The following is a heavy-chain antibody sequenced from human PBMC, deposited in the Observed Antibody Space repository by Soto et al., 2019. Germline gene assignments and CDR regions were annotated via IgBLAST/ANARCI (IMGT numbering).Heavy chain of an antibody. CDR1: GFTFSSYG. V-gene: IGHV3-30*03. Sequence: GGSLRLSCAASGFTFSSYGMHWVRQAPGKGLEWVAVISHDGSNKYYADSVKGRFTISRDNSKNTLYLQMNSLRVEDTAVYYCATRGFTDQFEDWGQGTLVTVSS. D-gene: IGHD3-16*01. CDR3: ATRGFTDQFED. J-gene: IGHJ4*02. CDR2: ISHDGSNK.